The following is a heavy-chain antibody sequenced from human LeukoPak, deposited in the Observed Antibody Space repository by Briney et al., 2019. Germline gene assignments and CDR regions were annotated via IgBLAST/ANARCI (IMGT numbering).Heavy chain of an antibody. CDR2: IVVGSGNT. CDR3: AARVAAAGTHFDY. V-gene: IGHV1-58*02. D-gene: IGHD6-13*01. J-gene: IGHJ4*02. CDR1: GLTFTSPA. Sequence: ASVKVSCKASGLTFTSPAMQWVRQARGQRLEWIGWIVVGSGNTNYAQKFQERVTITRDMSTSTAYMELSSLRSEDTAVYYCAARVAAAGTHFDYWGQGTLVTVSS.